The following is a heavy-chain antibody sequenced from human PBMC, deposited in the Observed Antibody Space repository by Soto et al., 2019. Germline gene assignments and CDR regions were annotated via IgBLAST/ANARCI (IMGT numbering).Heavy chain of an antibody. CDR1: GGSISSSSYY. CDR2: IYYSGST. CDR3: ARHEAGYSSSWYQNPPSGFDY. D-gene: IGHD6-13*01. J-gene: IGHJ4*02. V-gene: IGHV4-39*01. Sequence: PSETLSLTCTVSGGSISSSSYYWGWIRQPPGKGLEWIGSIYYSGSTYYNPSLKSRVTISVDTSKNQFSLKLSSVTAADTAVYYCARHEAGYSSSWYQNPPSGFDYWGQGTLVTVSS.